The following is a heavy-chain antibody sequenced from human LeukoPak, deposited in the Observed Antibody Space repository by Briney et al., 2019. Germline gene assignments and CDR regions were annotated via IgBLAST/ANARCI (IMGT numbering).Heavy chain of an antibody. V-gene: IGHV3-7*01. Sequence: GGSLRLSCAASGFIFSDYAMSWVRQAPGKGLEWVANTKPDGSEKDYVGSVKGRFTISRDNTKNSLYLQMDSLRAEDTALYYCARVDYVDEGWGYWGQGTLVTVSS. CDR1: GFIFSDYA. CDR2: TKPDGSEK. D-gene: IGHD3-16*01. CDR3: ARVDYVDEGWGY. J-gene: IGHJ4*02.